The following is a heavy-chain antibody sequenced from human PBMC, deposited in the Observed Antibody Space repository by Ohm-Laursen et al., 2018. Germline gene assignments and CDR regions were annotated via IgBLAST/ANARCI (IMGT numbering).Heavy chain of an antibody. V-gene: IGHV3-23*01. D-gene: IGHD3-10*01. Sequence: SLRLSCAASGFTFSSYAMSWVRQAPGKGLEWVSAISGSGGSTYYADSVKGRFTISRDNSKDTLYLQMNSLRAEDTAVYYCAKKYGSGSRYMDVWGQGTTVTVSS. CDR3: AKKYGSGSRYMDV. CDR1: GFTFSSYA. J-gene: IGHJ6*02. CDR2: ISGSGGST.